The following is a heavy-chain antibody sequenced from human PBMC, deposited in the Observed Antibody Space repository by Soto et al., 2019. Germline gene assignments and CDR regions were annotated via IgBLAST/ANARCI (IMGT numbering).Heavy chain of an antibody. CDR3: ARERQGVPAAIFGYWFDH. CDR1: GDSVSSNSAA. V-gene: IGHV6-1*01. J-gene: IGHJ5*02. CDR2: TYYRSKWYN. Sequence: SETLSLTCAISGDSVSSNSAAWNWIRQSPSRGLEWLGRTYYRSKWYNDYAVSVKSRITINPDTSKNQFSLQLNSVTPEDTAVYYCARERQGVPAAIFGYWFDHWGQGTLVTVSS. D-gene: IGHD2-2*01.